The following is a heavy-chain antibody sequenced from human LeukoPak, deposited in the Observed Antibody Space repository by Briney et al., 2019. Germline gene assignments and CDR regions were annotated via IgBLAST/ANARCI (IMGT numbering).Heavy chain of an antibody. J-gene: IGHJ4*02. D-gene: IGHD1-1*01. CDR3: VRHQGTTFDY. Sequence: PGGSLRLSCAASGFTFSSSWMSWVRQAPGKGLEWVANIKQDGSEKYYVDSVKGGFTISRDNTNNSLYLQMNGLRAEDTAVYYCVRHQGTTFDYWGQGTLVTVSS. CDR2: IKQDGSEK. CDR1: GFTFSSSW. V-gene: IGHV3-7*01.